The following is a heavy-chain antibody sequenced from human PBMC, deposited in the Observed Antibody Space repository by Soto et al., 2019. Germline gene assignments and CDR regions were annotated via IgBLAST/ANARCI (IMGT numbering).Heavy chain of an antibody. D-gene: IGHD2-15*01. CDR2: INPNSGGT. Sequence: ASVKVSCKASGYTFTGYYMHWVRQAPGQGLEWMGWINPNSGGTNYAQKFQGWVTMTRDTSASTAYMELSSLRSEDTAVYYCARDDRYCSGGSCLYYYYYMDVWGKGTTVTVSS. J-gene: IGHJ6*03. CDR3: ARDDRYCSGGSCLYYYYYMDV. CDR1: GYTFTGYY. V-gene: IGHV1-2*04.